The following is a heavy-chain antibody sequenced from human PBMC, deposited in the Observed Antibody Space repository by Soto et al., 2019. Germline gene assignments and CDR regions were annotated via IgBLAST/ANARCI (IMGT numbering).Heavy chain of an antibody. Sequence: QVQLVQSGAEVKKPGSSVKVSCKASGGTFTNYTISWVRQAPGQGLEWMGGIIPMFGTTNHAQKFQGRVTINANKSTTTAHMELSSLRSEDTAVYYCAIGIWLLYFAWPFEYWGQGTLVTVSS. J-gene: IGHJ4*02. CDR3: AIGIWLLYFAWPFEY. CDR1: GGTFTNYT. V-gene: IGHV1-69*06. D-gene: IGHD3-9*01. CDR2: IIPMFGTT.